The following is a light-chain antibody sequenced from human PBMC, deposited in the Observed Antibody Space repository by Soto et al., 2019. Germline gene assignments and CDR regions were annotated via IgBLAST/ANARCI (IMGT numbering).Light chain of an antibody. J-gene: IGLJ2*01. CDR1: SSNIGSNF. Sequence: QSVLTQPPSASGTPGQRVTISCSGSSSNIGSNFVAWYQQLPGTAPKLLIYKNDQRPSGVPDRFSGSKSGTSASLAISGLRSEDEADYYCAAWDDSLRGVMLGGGTKVTVL. CDR2: KND. CDR3: AAWDDSLRGVM. V-gene: IGLV1-47*01.